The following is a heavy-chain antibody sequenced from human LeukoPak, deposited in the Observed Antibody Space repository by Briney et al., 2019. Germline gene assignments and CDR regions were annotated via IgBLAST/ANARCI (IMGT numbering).Heavy chain of an antibody. D-gene: IGHD3-3*01. CDR1: GFTFSSYW. CDR3: ARDTGRFLEWLSFDY. Sequence: GGSLRLSCAASGFTFSSYWMSWVRQAPGKGLEWVANIKQDGSEKYYVDSVKGRFTISRDNAKNSLYLQMNSLRAEDTAVYYCARDTGRFLEWLSFDYWGQGTLVTVSS. CDR2: IKQDGSEK. V-gene: IGHV3-7*01. J-gene: IGHJ4*02.